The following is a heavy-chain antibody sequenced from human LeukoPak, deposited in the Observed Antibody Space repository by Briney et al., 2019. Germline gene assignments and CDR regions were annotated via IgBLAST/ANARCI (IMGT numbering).Heavy chain of an antibody. D-gene: IGHD4-17*01. J-gene: IGHJ6*03. CDR3: ARDLFPDGDYYYYYMDV. CDR1: GYTFTSYD. V-gene: IGHV1-8*01. Sequence: ASVKVSCKASGYTFTSYDINWVRQATGQGLEWMGWMSPNSGNTGYAQKFQGRVTMTRNTSISTAYMELSSLRSEDTAVYYCARDLFPDGDYYYYYMDVWGKGTTVTVSS. CDR2: MSPNSGNT.